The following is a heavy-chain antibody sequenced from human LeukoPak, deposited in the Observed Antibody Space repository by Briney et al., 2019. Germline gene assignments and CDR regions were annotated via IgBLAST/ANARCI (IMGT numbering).Heavy chain of an antibody. J-gene: IGHJ4*02. Sequence: PSETLSLTCAVSGGSISSGGYSWSWLRQPPGKGLEWIGYIYHSGSTYYNPSLKSRVTISVDRSKNQFSLKLSSVTAADTAVYYCARASYSSSWRWGQGTLVTVSS. CDR3: ARASYSSSWR. CDR2: IYHSGST. CDR1: GGSISSGGYS. D-gene: IGHD6-13*01. V-gene: IGHV4-30-2*01.